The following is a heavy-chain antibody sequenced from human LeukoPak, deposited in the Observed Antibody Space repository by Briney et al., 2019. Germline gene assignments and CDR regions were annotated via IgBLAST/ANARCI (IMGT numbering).Heavy chain of an antibody. Sequence: PGGSLRLSCAVSGFTVSSNYMSWVRQAPGKGLEWVSVIYSGGTTYYADSVKGRFTISRDNSKNTLYLQMNSLRAEDTAVYYCARDPSGNWGGGMDVWGKGTTVTVSS. CDR3: ARDPSGNWGGGMDV. CDR2: IYSGGTT. D-gene: IGHD7-27*01. V-gene: IGHV3-53*01. J-gene: IGHJ6*04. CDR1: GFTVSSNY.